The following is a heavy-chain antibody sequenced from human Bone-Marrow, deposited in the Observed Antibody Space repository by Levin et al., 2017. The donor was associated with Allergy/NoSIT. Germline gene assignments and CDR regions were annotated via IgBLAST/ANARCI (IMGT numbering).Heavy chain of an antibody. V-gene: IGHV3-66*01. J-gene: IGHJ4*02. Sequence: GGSLRLSCTASGVTVFNNYFMWVRQAPGKGLEWVSHIYSGGGTNYADSVKGRFSVSRDNSKNTVYLQMNSLRADVTAVYYCGRDGPGGGHWGPGTQVTVSS. CDR3: GRDGPGGGH. D-gene: IGHD3-10*01. CDR1: GVTVFNNY. CDR2: IYSGGGT.